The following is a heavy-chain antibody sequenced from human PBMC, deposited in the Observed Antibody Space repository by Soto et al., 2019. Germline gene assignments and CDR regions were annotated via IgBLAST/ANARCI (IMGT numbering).Heavy chain of an antibody. CDR2: IRTTGST. Sequence: EVQLVESGGGLVQPGGSLRLSCAASGFAVSNHYMNWVRQAPGKGLEWVSIIRTTGSTYYADSVKGRFTISRDNSKNTVSLEMNSLRVEDTAVYYCARNSMMDVWGQGTTVTVSS. V-gene: IGHV3-53*01. J-gene: IGHJ6*02. CDR1: GFAVSNHY. CDR3: ARNSMMDV.